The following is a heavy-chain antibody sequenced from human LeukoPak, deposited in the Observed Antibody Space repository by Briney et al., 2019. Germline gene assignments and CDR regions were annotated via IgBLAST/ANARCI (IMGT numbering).Heavy chain of an antibody. V-gene: IGHV3-30*03. J-gene: IGHJ4*02. CDR2: ISYDGSNK. D-gene: IGHD6-13*01. CDR1: GFTFSSYG. Sequence: GGSLILSCAASGFTFSSYGMHWVRQAPGKGLEWVAVISYDGSNKYYADSVKGRFTISRDNSKNTLYLQMNSLRAEDTAVYYCARDIATTGHLAFDYWGQGTLVTVSS. CDR3: ARDIATTGHLAFDY.